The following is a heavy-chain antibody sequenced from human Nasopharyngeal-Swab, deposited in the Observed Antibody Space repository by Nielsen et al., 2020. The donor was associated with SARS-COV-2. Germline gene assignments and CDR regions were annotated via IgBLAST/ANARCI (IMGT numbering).Heavy chain of an antibody. Sequence: SETLSLTCAVYGGSFSGYYWSWIRQPPGKGLEWIGEINHSGSTNYNPSLKSRVTISVDTSKNQFSLKLSSVTAADTAVYYCARSSCWFVVGLLRPNRLFDYWGQGTLVTVSS. CDR2: INHSGST. CDR3: ARSSCWFVVGLLRPNRLFDY. V-gene: IGHV4-34*01. CDR1: GGSFSGYY. D-gene: IGHD2-2*01. J-gene: IGHJ4*02.